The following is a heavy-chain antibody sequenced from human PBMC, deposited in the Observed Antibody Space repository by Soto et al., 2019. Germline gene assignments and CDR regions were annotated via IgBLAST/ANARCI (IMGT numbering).Heavy chain of an antibody. D-gene: IGHD3-10*01. V-gene: IGHV4-59*01. CDR2: IYYSGST. J-gene: IGHJ5*02. CDR1: GGSISSYY. Sequence: PSETLSLTCTVSGGSISSYYWSWIRQPPGKGLEWIGYIYYSGSTNYNPSLKSRVTISVDTSKNQFSLKLSSVTAADTAVYYCARGRITMVRGVCIAWFAPWGQGTLVTVSS. CDR3: ARGRITMVRGVCIAWFAP.